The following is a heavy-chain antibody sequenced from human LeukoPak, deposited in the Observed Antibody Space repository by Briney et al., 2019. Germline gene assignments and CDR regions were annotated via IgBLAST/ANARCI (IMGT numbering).Heavy chain of an antibody. CDR2: ISWNSGSI. CDR1: GFTFDDYA. J-gene: IGHJ5*02. Sequence: PGGSLRLSCAASGFTFDDYAMHWVRQAPGKGLEWVSGISWNSGSIGYADSVKGRFTISRDNAKNSLYLQMNSLRAEDTALYYCAKDIRPDVWQLVPWFDPWGQGTLVTVSS. D-gene: IGHD6-13*01. V-gene: IGHV3-9*01. CDR3: AKDIRPDVWQLVPWFDP.